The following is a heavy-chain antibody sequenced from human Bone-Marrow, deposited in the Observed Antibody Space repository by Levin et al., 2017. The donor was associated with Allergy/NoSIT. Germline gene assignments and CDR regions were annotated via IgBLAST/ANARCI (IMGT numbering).Heavy chain of an antibody. CDR2: ISYDGSNK. CDR3: AKDYYGSGSLDGMDV. CDR1: GFTFSSYG. Sequence: GGSLRLSCAASGFTFSSYGMHWVRQAPGKGLEWVAVISYDGSNKYYADSVKGRFTISRDNSKNTLYLQMNSLRAEDTAVYYCAKDYYGSGSLDGMDVWGQGTTVTVSS. V-gene: IGHV3-30*18. D-gene: IGHD3-10*01. J-gene: IGHJ6*02.